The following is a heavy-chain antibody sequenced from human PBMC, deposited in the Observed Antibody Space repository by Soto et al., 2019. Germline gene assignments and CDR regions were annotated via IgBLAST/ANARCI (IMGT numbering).Heavy chain of an antibody. CDR1: GYTFTSYA. Sequence: QVQLVQSGAEVKKPGASVKVSCKASGYTFTSYAMHWVRQAPGQRLEWMGWINAGNGNTKYSQKFQGRVTITRDTSASTAYMELSSLRSEDTAVYYCARGADIVVVPAATLFDPWGQGTLVTVSS. J-gene: IGHJ5*02. CDR2: INAGNGNT. V-gene: IGHV1-3*01. D-gene: IGHD2-2*01. CDR3: ARGADIVVVPAATLFDP.